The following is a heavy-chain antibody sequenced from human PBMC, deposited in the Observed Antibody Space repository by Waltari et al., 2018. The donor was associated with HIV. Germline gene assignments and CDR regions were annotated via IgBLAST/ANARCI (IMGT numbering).Heavy chain of an antibody. V-gene: IGHV3-7*01. CDR2: IKQDGGGK. J-gene: IGHJ4*02. D-gene: IGHD2-2*01. Sequence: EVLLVESGGGLVQPGGSLRLSCTASGFMFTSYWMSWVGQAPGKGLEWVANIKQDGGGKYYVDSVKGRFTISRDNAKNSLYLQMNSLRAEDTAMYYCATSRTFDYWGQGTLVTVSS. CDR1: GFMFTSYW. CDR3: ATSRTFDY.